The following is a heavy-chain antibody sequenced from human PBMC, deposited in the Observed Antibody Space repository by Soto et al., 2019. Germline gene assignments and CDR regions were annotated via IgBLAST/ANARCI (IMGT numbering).Heavy chain of an antibody. CDR3: AKASRLGIRGVGYYYYYGMDV. V-gene: IGHV3-23*01. D-gene: IGHD7-27*01. CDR2: ISGSGGST. Sequence: GGSLRLSCAASGFTFSSYAMSWVRQAPGKGLEWVSAISGSGGSTYYADSVKGRFTISRDNSKNTLYLQMNSLRAEDTAVYYCAKASRLGIRGVGYYYYYGMDVWGQGTTVTVSS. J-gene: IGHJ6*02. CDR1: GFTFSSYA.